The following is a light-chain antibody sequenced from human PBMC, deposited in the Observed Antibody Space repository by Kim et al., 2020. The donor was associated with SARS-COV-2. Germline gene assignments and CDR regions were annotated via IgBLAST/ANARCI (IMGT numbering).Light chain of an antibody. Sequence: VTISFAGSSSNSGAGYDVHWYQQLPGTAPKLLIYGNSNRPSGVPDRFSGSKSGTSASLAITGLQAEDEADYYCQSYDSSLSGSYVFGTGTQLTVL. V-gene: IGLV1-40*01. CDR2: GNS. CDR3: QSYDSSLSGSYV. J-gene: IGLJ1*01. CDR1: SSNSGAGYD.